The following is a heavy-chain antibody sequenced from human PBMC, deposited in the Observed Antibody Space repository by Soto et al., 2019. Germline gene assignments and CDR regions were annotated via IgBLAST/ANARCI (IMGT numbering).Heavy chain of an antibody. J-gene: IGHJ6*02. CDR2: IYPGDSDT. V-gene: IGHV5-51*01. CDR3: ARHTSNFRSYYYDMDV. CDR1: GYTFSYYL. Sequence: HGDALNICCKFAGYTFSYYLICVGRELGGEGLEWMGIIYPGDSDTRYSPSFQGHVTITVDKSTSTAYLQWNTLKASDTAMYYCARHTSNFRSYYYDMDVWGQGTPVTVSS. D-gene: IGHD2-2*01.